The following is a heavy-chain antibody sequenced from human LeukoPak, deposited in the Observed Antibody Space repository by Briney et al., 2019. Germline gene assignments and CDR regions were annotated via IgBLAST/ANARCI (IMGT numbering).Heavy chain of an antibody. J-gene: IGHJ6*03. CDR2: IYHSGST. V-gene: IGHV4-59*08. Sequence: SETLSLTCTVSGGSISSYYWSWIRQPPGKGLEWIGSIYHSGSTYYNPSLKSRVTISVDASKNQFSLKLSSVTAADTAVYYCARRYDFWSGYYYYYYMDVWGKGTTVTVSS. D-gene: IGHD3-3*01. CDR1: GGSISSYY. CDR3: ARRYDFWSGYYYYYYMDV.